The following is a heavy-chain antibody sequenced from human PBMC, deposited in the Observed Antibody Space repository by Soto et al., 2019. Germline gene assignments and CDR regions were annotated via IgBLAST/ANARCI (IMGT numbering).Heavy chain of an antibody. D-gene: IGHD2-15*01. CDR1: GCSISSGGYS. J-gene: IGHJ4*02. CDR2: IYHSGST. Sequence: PSETLSLTCAVSGCSISSGGYSWGWIRQPPGKGLEWIGYIYHSGSTNYNPSLKSRVTISVDTSKNQFSLKLSSVTAADTAVYYCARSYLGGWYYFDYWGQGTLVTVSS. V-gene: IGHV4-30-2*01. CDR3: ARSYLGGWYYFDY.